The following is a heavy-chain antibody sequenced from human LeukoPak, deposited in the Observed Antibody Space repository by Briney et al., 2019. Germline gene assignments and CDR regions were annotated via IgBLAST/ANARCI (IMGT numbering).Heavy chain of an antibody. J-gene: IGHJ4*02. CDR2: ISSSSSYI. V-gene: IGHV3-21*01. D-gene: IGHD2-21*02. CDR1: GFTFSSYS. CDR3: ARGCGGDCYSGHDY. Sequence: PGGSLRLSCAASGFTFSSYSMNWVRQAPGKGLEWVSSISSSSSYIYYADSVKGRFTISRDNAKNSLYLQMNSLRAEDPAVYYCARGCGGDCYSGHDYWGQGTLVTVSS.